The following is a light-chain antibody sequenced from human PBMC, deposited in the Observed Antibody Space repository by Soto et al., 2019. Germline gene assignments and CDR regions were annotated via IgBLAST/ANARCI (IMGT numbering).Light chain of an antibody. J-gene: IGKJ2*01. CDR3: HQLNTYPHT. CDR1: QGISSS. CDR2: AAS. V-gene: IGKV1-9*01. Sequence: DIQLTQSPSFLSASVGDRVTITCRASQGISSSLDWFQQKPGKAPKLLIYAASTLQSRVPSRFSGSGSGTDFTLTISSLQPEDFATYYCHQLNTYPHTFGQGTKLEIK.